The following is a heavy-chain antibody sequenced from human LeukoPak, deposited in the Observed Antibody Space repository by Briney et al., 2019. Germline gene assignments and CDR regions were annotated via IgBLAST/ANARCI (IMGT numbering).Heavy chain of an antibody. V-gene: IGHV4-34*01. CDR1: GGSFSGYY. D-gene: IGHD2-21*01. CDR3: ARQGESYYYGMDV. J-gene: IGHJ6*02. CDR2: INHSGST. Sequence: SETLSLTCAVYGGSFSGYYWSWIRQPPGKGLEWIGEINHSGSTNYNPSLKSRVTISVDTSKNQFSLKLSSVTAADTAVYYCARQGESYYYGMDVWGQGTTVTVSS.